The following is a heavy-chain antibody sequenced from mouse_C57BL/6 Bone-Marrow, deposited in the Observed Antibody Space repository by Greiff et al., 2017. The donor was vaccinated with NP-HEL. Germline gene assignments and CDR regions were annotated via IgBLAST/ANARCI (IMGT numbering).Heavy chain of an antibody. V-gene: IGHV1-19*01. Sequence: VQLQQSGPVLVKPGASVKMSCKASGYTFTDYYMNWVKQSHGKSLEWIGVINPYNGGTSYNQKFKGKATLTVDKSSSTAYMELNSLTSEDSAVYYCARGEKARYWYFDVWGTGTTVTVSS. CDR1: GYTFTDYY. CDR2: INPYNGGT. CDR3: ARGEKARYWYFDV. J-gene: IGHJ1*03.